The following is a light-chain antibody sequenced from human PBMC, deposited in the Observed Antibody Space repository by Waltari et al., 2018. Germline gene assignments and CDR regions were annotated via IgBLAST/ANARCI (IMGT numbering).Light chain of an antibody. CDR2: SNN. J-gene: IGLJ2*01. Sequence: QSVLTQAPSASGTPGRRVTISCSGRSSNLESNTVNWYQQLPGTAPKLLIYSNNELPAGDPDRFSGSKSGTSAALAISWLQSEDEAEYSCAVWDDSLSGVVFGGGTKLTVL. V-gene: IGLV1-44*01. CDR3: AVWDDSLSGVV. CDR1: SSNLESNT.